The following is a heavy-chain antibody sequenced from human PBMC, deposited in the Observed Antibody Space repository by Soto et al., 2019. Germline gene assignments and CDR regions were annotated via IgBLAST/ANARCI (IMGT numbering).Heavy chain of an antibody. CDR2: ISSSSSYI. CDR3: MTTVKLQGPYYFDY. CDR1: GFTFSSYS. Sequence: GGSLRLSCAASGFTFSSYSMNWVRQAPGKGLEWVSSISSSSSYIYYADSVKGRFTISRDNAKNSLYLQMNSLRAEDTAVYYCMTTVKLQGPYYFDYWGQGTLVTVSS. V-gene: IGHV3-21*01. D-gene: IGHD4-17*01. J-gene: IGHJ4*02.